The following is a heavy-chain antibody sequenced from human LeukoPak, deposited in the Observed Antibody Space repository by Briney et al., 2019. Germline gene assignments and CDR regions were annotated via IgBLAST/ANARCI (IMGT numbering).Heavy chain of an antibody. J-gene: IGHJ2*01. D-gene: IGHD5-18*01. V-gene: IGHV4-59*01. CDR3: ARVPGYSYGLPVGFWYFDL. Sequence: SETLSLTCTVSGGSISSYYWSWIRQPPGKGLEWIGYIYYSGSTNYNPSLKSRVTISVDTSKNQFSLKLSSVTAADTAVYYCARVPGYSYGLPVGFWYFDLWGRGTLVTVSS. CDR2: IYYSGST. CDR1: GGSISSYY.